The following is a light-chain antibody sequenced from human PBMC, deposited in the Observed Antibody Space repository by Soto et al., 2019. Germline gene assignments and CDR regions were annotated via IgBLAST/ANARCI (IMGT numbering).Light chain of an antibody. V-gene: IGKV3-20*01. CDR1: QSISSGY. Sequence: DIVLTQSPGTLSLSPGERATLSCRASQSISSGYLAWYQQKPGQAPRLLIYGASSRATGIPDRFNGSVSGTDFTLTISRLEPEDFAVYYCQQYGDSPPVTFGKGTKLEIK. J-gene: IGKJ2*01. CDR3: QQYGDSPPVT. CDR2: GAS.